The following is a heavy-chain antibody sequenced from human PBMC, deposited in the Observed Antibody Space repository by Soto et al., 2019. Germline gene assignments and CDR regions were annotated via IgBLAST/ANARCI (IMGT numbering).Heavy chain of an antibody. D-gene: IGHD6-13*01. Sequence: PGGSLRLSCAASGFTFSDHYMDWVRQAPGKGLEWVSYISSSGSTIYYADSVKGRFTISRDDAKNSLYLQMNSLRAEDTAVYYCARSAAAGNVYWGQGTLVTVSS. CDR1: GFTFSDHY. CDR2: ISSSGSTI. CDR3: ARSAAAGNVY. V-gene: IGHV3-11*04. J-gene: IGHJ4*02.